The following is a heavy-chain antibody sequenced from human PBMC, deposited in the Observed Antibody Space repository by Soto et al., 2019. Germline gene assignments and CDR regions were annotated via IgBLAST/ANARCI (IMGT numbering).Heavy chain of an antibody. CDR3: ARHYPTAGSGAGWFDT. CDR1: GGSDVFNNYP. J-gene: IGHJ5*02. V-gene: IGHV1-69*01. CDR2: IITMFNTA. Sequence: QVHLVQSGAEIKKPASSVKVSCKASGGSDVFNNYPVSWVRQAPGQGLEWMGAIITMFNTADYAQRFLGRVTITADEFTRTVYMELTSLTSDDTAVYYCARHYPTAGSGAGWFDTWGQGTRVTVSS. D-gene: IGHD2-8*02.